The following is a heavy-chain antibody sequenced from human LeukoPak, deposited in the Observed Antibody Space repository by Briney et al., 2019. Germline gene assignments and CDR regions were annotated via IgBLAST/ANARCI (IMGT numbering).Heavy chain of an antibody. CDR3: ARDDAHYDSSGYLYYLDY. D-gene: IGHD3-22*01. Sequence: PGGSLRLSCAVSGFTVHTDYMSWVRQAPGKGLEWVSYISSSSSTIYYADSVKGRFTISRDNAKNSLYLQMNSLRAEDTAVYYCARDDAHYDSSGYLYYLDYWGQGTLVTVSS. V-gene: IGHV3-48*01. CDR1: GFTVHTDY. J-gene: IGHJ4*02. CDR2: ISSSSSTI.